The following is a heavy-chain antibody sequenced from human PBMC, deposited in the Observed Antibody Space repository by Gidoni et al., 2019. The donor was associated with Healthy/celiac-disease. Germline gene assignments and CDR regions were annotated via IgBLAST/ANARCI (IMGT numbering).Heavy chain of an antibody. CDR2: ISGSGGST. CDR3: ASEPEYKIAVAGIG. Sequence: EVQLLESGGGLVQPGGSLRLSCAAPGFPFSSYAMSWVRQAPGKGLEWVSAISGSGGSTYYADSVKGRFTISRDNSKNTLYLQMNSLRAEDTAVYYCASEPEYKIAVAGIGWGQGTLVTVSS. V-gene: IGHV3-23*01. CDR1: GFPFSSYA. D-gene: IGHD6-19*01. J-gene: IGHJ4*02.